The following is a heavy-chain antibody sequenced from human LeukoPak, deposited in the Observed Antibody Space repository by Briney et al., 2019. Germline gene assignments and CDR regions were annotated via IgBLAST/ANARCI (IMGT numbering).Heavy chain of an antibody. CDR1: GFTFSTYG. J-gene: IGHJ4*02. Sequence: GGSLRLSCAASGFTFSTYGMHWVRQAPGKGLEWVAFIRSDGSNKYYADSVKGRFTISRDKSKDTLYLQMNSLRAEDTALYYCAKDQSITTIVGQEYYFDYWGQGTLVTVSS. V-gene: IGHV3-30*02. D-gene: IGHD3-22*01. CDR2: IRSDGSNK. CDR3: AKDQSITTIVGQEYYFDY.